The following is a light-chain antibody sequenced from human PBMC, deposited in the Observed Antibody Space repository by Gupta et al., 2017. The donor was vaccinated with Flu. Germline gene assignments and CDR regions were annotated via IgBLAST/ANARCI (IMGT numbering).Light chain of an antibody. J-gene: IGKJ2*03. CDR3: QQYGSSPPYS. CDR1: QSVSSSY. Sequence: EIVLTQSPGTLSLSPGERATLSCRASQSVSSSYLAWYQQKPGQAPRLLIYGASSRATGIQDRFSGSGYGTDFTLTISRLEPEDFAVYYCQQYGSSPPYSFGQGTKLEIK. CDR2: GAS. V-gene: IGKV3-20*01.